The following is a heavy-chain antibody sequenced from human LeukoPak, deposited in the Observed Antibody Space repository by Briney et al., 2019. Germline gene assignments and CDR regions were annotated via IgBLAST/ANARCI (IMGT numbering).Heavy chain of an antibody. CDR3: ARDLVDMVATMDY. V-gene: IGHV1-2*02. CDR1: GYTFTGYY. Sequence: GASVKVSCKASGYTFTGYYMHWVRQAPGQGLEWMGWINPNSGGTNYAQKFQGRVTMTRDTSISTAYMELSRLRSDDTAVYYCARDLVDMVATMDYWGQGTLVTVSS. CDR2: INPNSGGT. D-gene: IGHD5-12*01. J-gene: IGHJ4*02.